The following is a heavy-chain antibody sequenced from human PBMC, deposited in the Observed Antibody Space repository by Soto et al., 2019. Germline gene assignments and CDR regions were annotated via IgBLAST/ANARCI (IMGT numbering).Heavy chain of an antibody. V-gene: IGHV1-69*06. CDR3: ARHGSYSSSSDYSHH. J-gene: IGHJ1*01. Sequence: QVQLVQSGAEVKKPGSSVKVSCKASGGTFSSYAISWVRQAPGQGLEWMGGIIPIFGTANYAQKFQGRVTLTGNKPTSTAYREWSSVSSEATAVYYGARHGSYSSSSDYSHHGGRGPRVTFSS. D-gene: IGHD6-6*01. CDR1: GGTFSSYA. CDR2: IIPIFGTA.